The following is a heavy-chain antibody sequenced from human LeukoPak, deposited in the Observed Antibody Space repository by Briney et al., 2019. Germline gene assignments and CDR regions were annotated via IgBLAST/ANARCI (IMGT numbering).Heavy chain of an antibody. J-gene: IGHJ6*02. CDR3: ARVRPVTTPGYYYYYGMDV. CDR2: IYSGGNT. CDR1: GFTASSNY. D-gene: IGHD4-17*01. V-gene: IGHV3-66*01. Sequence: GGSLRLSCAASGFTASSNYISWVRQAPGKGLEWVSVIYSGGNTYYADSVKGRFIISRDNSKNTVYLQMDSLRAEDTAVYYCARVRPVTTPGYYYYYGMDVWGQGTTVTVSS.